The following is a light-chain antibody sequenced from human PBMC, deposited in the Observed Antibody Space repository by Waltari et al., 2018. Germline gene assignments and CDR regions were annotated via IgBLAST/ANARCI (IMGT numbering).Light chain of an antibody. CDR1: QSVGRN. J-gene: IGKJ1*01. CDR2: GAS. CDR3: QQYYNWPRT. Sequence: EIVMMQSPGTLFASPGERVILSCRASQSVGRNLAWYQQKPGQAPRLLIYGASTRATDVPGTFRGRGSGRVFTLTISSLQSEDFALYYCQQYYNWPRTFGQGTKVEIK. V-gene: IGKV3-15*01.